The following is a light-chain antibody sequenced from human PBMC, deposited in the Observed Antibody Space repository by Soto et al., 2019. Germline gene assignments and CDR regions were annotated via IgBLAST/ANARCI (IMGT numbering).Light chain of an antibody. Sequence: QSVLTQPASVSGSPGQSITISCTGSNSDIGNYNIVSWYQQHPDKAPQLIIYEVTKRPSGVSNRFSGSKSGNTASLTISGLQAEDEGDYHCCSYAGSNVFLFGTGTKVTVL. CDR1: NSDIGNYNI. J-gene: IGLJ1*01. CDR3: CSYAGSNVFL. CDR2: EVT. V-gene: IGLV2-23*02.